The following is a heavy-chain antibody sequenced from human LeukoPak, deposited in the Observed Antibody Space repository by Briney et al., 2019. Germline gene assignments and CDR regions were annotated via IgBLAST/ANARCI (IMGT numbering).Heavy chain of an antibody. D-gene: IGHD3-22*01. CDR1: GFTFSSYW. J-gene: IGHJ6*02. Sequence: GGSLRLSCAASGFTFSSYWMLWVRQASGKGLEWVAVISYDGSNKYYADSVKGRFTISRDNSKNTLYLQMNSLRAEDTAVYYCAKSMIVVVIPLYYYGMDVWGQGTTVTVSS. CDR2: ISYDGSNK. V-gene: IGHV3-30*18. CDR3: AKSMIVVVIPLYYYGMDV.